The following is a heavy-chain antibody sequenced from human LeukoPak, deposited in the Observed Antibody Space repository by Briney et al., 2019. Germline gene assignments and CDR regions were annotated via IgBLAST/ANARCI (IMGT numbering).Heavy chain of an antibody. D-gene: IGHD5-18*01. Sequence: SETLSLTCAVYGGSFSGYYWSWIRQPPGKGLEWIGYIYYSGSTNYNPSLKSRVTISVDTSKNQFSLKLSSVTAADTAVYYCASFGGYSYPYYFDYWGQGTLVTVSS. CDR1: GGSFSGYY. V-gene: IGHV4-59*08. CDR2: IYYSGST. J-gene: IGHJ4*02. CDR3: ASFGGYSYPYYFDY.